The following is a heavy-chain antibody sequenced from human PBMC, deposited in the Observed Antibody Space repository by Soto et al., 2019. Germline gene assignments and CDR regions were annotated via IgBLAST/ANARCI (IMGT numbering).Heavy chain of an antibody. CDR2: ISGSGGST. D-gene: IGHD3-3*01. J-gene: IGHJ3*02. V-gene: IGHV3-23*01. Sequence: EVQLLESGGGLVQPGGSLRLSCAASGFTFSSYAMSWVRQAPGKGLEWVSAISGSGGSTYYADSVKGRFTISRDNSKNTLYLQMNSLRAEDTAVYYCAKDDRPVLRFLEWLLGAFDIWGQGTMVTVSS. CDR1: GFTFSSYA. CDR3: AKDDRPVLRFLEWLLGAFDI.